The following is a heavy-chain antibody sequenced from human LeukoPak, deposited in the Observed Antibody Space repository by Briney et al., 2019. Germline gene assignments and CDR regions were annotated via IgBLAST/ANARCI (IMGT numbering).Heavy chain of an antibody. CDR1: GFTFSSYW. D-gene: IGHD1-1*01. CDR3: ARDKVEGPTKLDY. V-gene: IGHV3-7*01. CDR2: IKQDESEK. J-gene: IGHJ4*02. Sequence: GGSLRLSCAASGFTFSSYWMSWVRQAPGKGLEWVANIKQDESEKYYVDSLKGRFTISRDNAKNSLYLQMNSLRAEDTAVYYCARDKVEGPTKLDYWGQGILVTVSA.